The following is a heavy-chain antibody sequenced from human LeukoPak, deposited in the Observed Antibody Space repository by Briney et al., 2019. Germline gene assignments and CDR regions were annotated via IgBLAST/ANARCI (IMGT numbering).Heavy chain of an antibody. CDR3: AKAYYGDRHYYGMDV. CDR1: GFTFRSYG. D-gene: IGHD4-17*01. Sequence: GGSLRLSCPAFGFTFRSYGMNWVGQAPGKGLDWVSSISSSSSYIYYADSVKGRFTISRDNAKNSLYLQMNSLRAEDTAVYYCAKAYYGDRHYYGMDVWGQGTTVTVSS. V-gene: IGHV3-21*04. CDR2: ISSSSSYI. J-gene: IGHJ6*02.